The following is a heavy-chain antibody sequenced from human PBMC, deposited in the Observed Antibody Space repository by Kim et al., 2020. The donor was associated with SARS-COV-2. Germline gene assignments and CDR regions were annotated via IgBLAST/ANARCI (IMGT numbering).Heavy chain of an antibody. Sequence: SETLSLTCAVYGGSFSGYYWSWIRQPPGKGLEWIGEINHSGSTNYNPSLKSRVTISVDTSKNQFSLKLSSVTAADTAVYYCARGPSIEMATIKGFDYWGQGTLVTVSS. V-gene: IGHV4-34*01. CDR1: GGSFSGYY. CDR3: ARGPSIEMATIKGFDY. CDR2: INHSGST. J-gene: IGHJ4*02. D-gene: IGHD5-12*01.